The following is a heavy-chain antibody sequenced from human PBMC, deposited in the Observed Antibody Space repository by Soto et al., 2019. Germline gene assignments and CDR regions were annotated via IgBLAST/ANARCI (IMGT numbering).Heavy chain of an antibody. V-gene: IGHV3-21*01. Sequence: GSLRLSCAASGFTFSSYSMNWVRQAPGKGLEWVSSISSSSSYIYYADSVKGRFTISRDNAKNSLYLQMNSLRAEDTAVYYCARDASRYYDFWSGPYSHDYYYYGMDVWGQGTTVTVSS. CDR3: ARDASRYYDFWSGPYSHDYYYYGMDV. D-gene: IGHD3-3*01. CDR2: ISSSSSYI. J-gene: IGHJ6*02. CDR1: GFTFSSYS.